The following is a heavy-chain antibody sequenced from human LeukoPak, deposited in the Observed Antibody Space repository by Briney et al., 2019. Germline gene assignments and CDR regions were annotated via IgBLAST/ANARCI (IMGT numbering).Heavy chain of an antibody. CDR1: GFTFSSYA. D-gene: IGHD3-22*01. Sequence: GGSLRLSCAASGFTFSSYAMSWVRQAPGKGLEWVSAISGSGGSTYYADSVKGRFTISRDNSKNTLYLQMNSLRAEDTPVYYCAKGDNYYDNGGDDYWGQGTLVTVSS. CDR2: ISGSGGST. J-gene: IGHJ4*02. V-gene: IGHV3-23*01. CDR3: AKGDNYYDNGGDDY.